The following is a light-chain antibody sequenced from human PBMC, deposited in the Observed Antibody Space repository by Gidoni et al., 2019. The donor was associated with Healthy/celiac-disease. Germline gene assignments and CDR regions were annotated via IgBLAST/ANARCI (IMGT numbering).Light chain of an antibody. CDR1: QSISSY. V-gene: IGKV1-39*01. J-gene: IGKJ1*01. CDR2: ASS. Sequence: DIQMTQSPSSLSASVGDRVTITCRASQSISSYLNWYQQKPGKAPKRLIYASSSLQSGVPSRVSGSGSGTDFTLTISSLQPEDFATYYCQQSYSTLWTFGQGTKVEIK. CDR3: QQSYSTLWT.